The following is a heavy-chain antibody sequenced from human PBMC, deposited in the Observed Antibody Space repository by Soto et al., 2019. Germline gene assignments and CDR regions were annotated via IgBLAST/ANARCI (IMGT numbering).Heavy chain of an antibody. D-gene: IGHD2-2*01. Sequence: GASGKVSCKVSGYTPTELSMDWVRQAPGKGLEWMGGFDPEDGETIYAQKFQGRVTMTEDTSTDTAYMELSSLRSEDTAVYYCATGVGYCSSTSCYLSGARSATYYYGMDVWGQGTTVTVSS. V-gene: IGHV1-24*01. J-gene: IGHJ6*02. CDR2: FDPEDGET. CDR3: ATGVGYCSSTSCYLSGARSATYYYGMDV. CDR1: GYTPTELS.